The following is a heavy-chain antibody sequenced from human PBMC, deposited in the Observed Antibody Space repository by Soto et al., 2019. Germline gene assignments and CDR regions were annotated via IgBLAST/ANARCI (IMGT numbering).Heavy chain of an antibody. Sequence: PSETLSLTCTVSGGSLSGYYWSWIRQPPGKGLEWIGYISYTGGTNYNPSLKSRVTISVDTSKNQFSLKLSSVTAADTAVYSCARVTPKPHTWFDPWGQGTLVTVSS. V-gene: IGHV4-59*01. CDR2: ISYTGGT. CDR1: GGSLSGYY. CDR3: ARVTPKPHTWFDP. J-gene: IGHJ5*02.